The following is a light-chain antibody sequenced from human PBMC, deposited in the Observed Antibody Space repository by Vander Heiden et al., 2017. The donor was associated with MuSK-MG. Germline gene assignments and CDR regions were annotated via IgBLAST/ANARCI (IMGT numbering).Light chain of an antibody. CDR2: GES. CDR1: PNVSGPY. V-gene: IGKV3-20*01. CDR3: QHDDTSPLP. J-gene: IGKJ4*01. Sequence: ELALTQSPDTLSLSPGERATLSCRASPNVSGPYLAWYQQKPGQAPRLLIYGESNRDTGIPDFTLTINRLEPEDFAMYYCQHDDTSPLPFGGGTKVEI.